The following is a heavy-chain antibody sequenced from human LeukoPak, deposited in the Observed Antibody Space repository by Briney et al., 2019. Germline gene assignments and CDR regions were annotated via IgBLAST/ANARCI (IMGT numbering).Heavy chain of an antibody. CDR1: RGSIYNYY. V-gene: IGHV4-59*01. J-gene: IGHJ5*02. D-gene: IGHD3-3*01. CDR3: ARKNYDFWSGYYYNWFDP. CDR2: IYSSGST. Sequence: SETLSLTCIVSRGSIYNYYWSWIRQPPGKGLEWIGHIYSSGSTNYNPSLKSRVTISVDTSKNQFSLKLSSVTAADTAVYYCARKNYDFWSGYYYNWFDPWGQGTLVTVSS.